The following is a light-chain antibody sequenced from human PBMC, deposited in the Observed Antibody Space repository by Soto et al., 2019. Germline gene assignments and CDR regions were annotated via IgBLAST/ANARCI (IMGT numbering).Light chain of an antibody. J-gene: IGKJ4*01. V-gene: IGKV3-11*01. CDR2: DAS. CDR3: QQRSNWPLT. CDR1: KRVNTY. Sequence: EIVLTQSPATLSLSPGERATLSSRAVKRVNTYLACNQKKPGQVPRLLTYDASNRATGNSARFSGSGSGTDFTLTISSLEPEDFAVYYCQQRSNWPLTFGGGTKVEIK.